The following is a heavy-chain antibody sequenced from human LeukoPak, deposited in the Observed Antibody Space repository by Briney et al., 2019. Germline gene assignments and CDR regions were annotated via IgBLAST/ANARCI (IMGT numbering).Heavy chain of an antibody. CDR1: GFTFSSYG. CDR2: IRYDGSNK. D-gene: IGHD1-26*01. Sequence: GGSLRLSCAASGFTFSSYGMHWVRQAPGKGLEWVAFIRYDGSNKYYADSVKGRFTISRDNSKNTLYLQMNSLRSDDTAVYYCARARGSYGIDAFDIWGQGTMVTVSS. CDR3: ARARGSYGIDAFDI. J-gene: IGHJ3*02. V-gene: IGHV3-30*02.